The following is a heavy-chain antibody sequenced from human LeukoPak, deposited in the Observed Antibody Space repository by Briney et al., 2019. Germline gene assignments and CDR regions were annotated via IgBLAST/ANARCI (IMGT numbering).Heavy chain of an antibody. V-gene: IGHV3-64D*06. D-gene: IGHD2-2*01. Sequence: GGSLRRSCSASGFTFSNYAMHWVRQAPGKGLEFVSGISSTGGSTNYPDSVKDRFSISRDNSKNTLYLQMTSLRADDKAVYYCVKDQHCSTISCATRTGVDPWGQGTSVTVSS. CDR3: VKDQHCSTISCATRTGVDP. CDR1: GFTFSNYA. CDR2: ISSTGGST. J-gene: IGHJ5*02.